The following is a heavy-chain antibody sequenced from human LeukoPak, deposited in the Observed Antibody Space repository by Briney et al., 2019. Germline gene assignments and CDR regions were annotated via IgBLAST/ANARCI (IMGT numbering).Heavy chain of an antibody. CDR2: IYPGDSDT. V-gene: IGHV5-51*01. CDR3: ARPPTFYSSSWRPLQH. J-gene: IGHJ1*01. CDR1: GYSFTSYW. D-gene: IGHD6-13*01. Sequence: NPGESLKISCKGSGYSFTSYWIGWVRQMPGKGLEWMGIIYPGDSDTRYSPSFQGQVTISADKSISTAYLQWSSLKASDTAMYYCARPPTFYSSSWRPLQHWGQGTLVTVSS.